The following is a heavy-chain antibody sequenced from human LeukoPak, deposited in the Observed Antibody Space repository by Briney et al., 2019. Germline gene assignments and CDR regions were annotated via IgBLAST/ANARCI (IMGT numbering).Heavy chain of an antibody. CDR3: ARARDLESGYDHGYFDY. V-gene: IGHV3-23*01. CDR2: ISGSGGST. D-gene: IGHD5-12*01. Sequence: GGSLRLSCAASGFTFSSYAMSWVRQAPGKGLEWVSAISGSGGSTYYADSVKGRFTISRDNSKNTLYLQMNSLRAEDTAVYYCARARDLESGYDHGYFDYWGQGTLVTVSS. J-gene: IGHJ4*02. CDR1: GFTFSSYA.